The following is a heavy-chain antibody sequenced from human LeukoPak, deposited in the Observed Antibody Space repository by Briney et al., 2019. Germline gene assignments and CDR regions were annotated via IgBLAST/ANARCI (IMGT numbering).Heavy chain of an antibody. CDR3: ARHTWIQLWLEEGAFDI. Sequence: SETLSLTCTVSGGSISSYYWSWIRQPPGKGLEWIGYIYYSGSTNYNPSLKSRVTISVDTSKNQFSLKLSSVTAADAAVYYCARHTWIQLWLEEGAFDIWGQGTMVTVSS. CDR2: IYYSGST. D-gene: IGHD5-18*01. V-gene: IGHV4-59*08. J-gene: IGHJ3*02. CDR1: GGSISSYY.